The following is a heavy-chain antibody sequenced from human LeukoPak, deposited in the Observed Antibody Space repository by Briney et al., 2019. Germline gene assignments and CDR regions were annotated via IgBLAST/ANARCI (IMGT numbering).Heavy chain of an antibody. J-gene: IGHJ4*02. D-gene: IGHD2-2*01. Sequence: PGGSLRLSCAASGFTFSSYSMNWVRQAPGKGLEWVSSISSSSSYIYYADPVKGRFTISRDNAKNSLYLQMNSLRAEDTAVYYCASEYCSSTSCYGGWGQGTLVTVSS. CDR3: ASEYCSSTSCYGG. V-gene: IGHV3-21*01. CDR1: GFTFSSYS. CDR2: ISSSSSYI.